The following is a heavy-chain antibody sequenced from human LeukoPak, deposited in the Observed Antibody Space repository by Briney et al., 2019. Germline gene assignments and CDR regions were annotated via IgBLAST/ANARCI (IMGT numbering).Heavy chain of an antibody. J-gene: IGHJ6*02. CDR3: AKGKSLPHYYYYGMDV. CDR1: GFTFRTSA. V-gene: IGHV3-23*01. Sequence: PGVSLRLFCAASGFTFRTSAMNWVRQAQGKGLEWVSVIGGSGDTTYYADSVRGRFTISRDNFKNTLYLQMNSLTAEDTAIYYCAKGKSLPHYYYYGMDVWGQGTTVTASS. CDR2: IGGSGDTT.